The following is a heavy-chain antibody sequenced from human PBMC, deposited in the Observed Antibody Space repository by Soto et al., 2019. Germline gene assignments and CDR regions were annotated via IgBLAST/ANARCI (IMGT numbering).Heavy chain of an antibody. D-gene: IGHD5-12*01. J-gene: IGHJ4*02. CDR3: ARYSGYDEGGYYFDY. Sequence: SETLSLTCTVSGGSISSSSYYWGWIRQPPGKGLEWIGSIYYSGSTYHNPSLKSRVTISVDTSKNQFSLKLSSVTAADTAVYYCARYSGYDEGGYYFDYWGQGTLVTVSS. CDR1: GGSISSSSYY. V-gene: IGHV4-39*01. CDR2: IYYSGST.